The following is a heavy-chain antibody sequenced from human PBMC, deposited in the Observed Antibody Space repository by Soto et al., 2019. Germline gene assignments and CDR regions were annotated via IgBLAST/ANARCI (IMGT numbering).Heavy chain of an antibody. V-gene: IGHV1-69*13. CDR3: ARAKSGHYYYYGMDV. CDR2: IIPIFGTA. Sequence: GASVKVSCKASGGTFRSYAIRWVRQAPGQGLEWMGGIIPIFGTANYAQKFQGRVTITADESTSTAYMELSSLRSEDTAVYYCARAKSGHYYYYGMDVWGQGTTVTVSS. D-gene: IGHD5-12*01. J-gene: IGHJ6*02. CDR1: GGTFRSYA.